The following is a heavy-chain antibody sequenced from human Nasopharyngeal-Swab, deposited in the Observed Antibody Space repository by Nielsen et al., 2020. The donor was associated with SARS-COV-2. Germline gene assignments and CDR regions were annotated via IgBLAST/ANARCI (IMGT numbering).Heavy chain of an antibody. CDR1: GFTFSSYA. Sequence: GGSLRLSCAASGFTFSSYAMSWVRQAPGKGLEWVSYISSSGSTIYYADSVKGRFTISRDNAKNSLYLQMNSLRAEDTAVYYCARGASGIAVFYFDYWGQGTLVTVSS. CDR2: ISSSGSTI. CDR3: ARGASGIAVFYFDY. D-gene: IGHD6-19*01. V-gene: IGHV3-48*04. J-gene: IGHJ4*02.